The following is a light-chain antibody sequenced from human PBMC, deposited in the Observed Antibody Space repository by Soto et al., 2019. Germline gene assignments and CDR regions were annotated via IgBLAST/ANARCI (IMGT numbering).Light chain of an antibody. CDR3: CSYAGSYTLV. CDR2: DVS. V-gene: IGLV2-11*01. Sequence: QSALTQPRSVSGSPGQSVTISCTGTSSDVGGYSYVSWFQQHPGKAPKLMIYDVSKRPSGVPDRFSASKSGNTASLTISGLQAEDEADYYCCSYAGSYTLVFGGGTQLTVL. CDR1: SSDVGGYSY. J-gene: IGLJ2*01.